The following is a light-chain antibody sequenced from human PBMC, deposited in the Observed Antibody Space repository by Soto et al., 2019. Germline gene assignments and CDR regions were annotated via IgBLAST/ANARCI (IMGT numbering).Light chain of an antibody. V-gene: IGKV4-1*01. CDR3: QQYYSTPYT. CDR1: RSVLYSSNTKNY. Sequence: DIVMTQSPDSLAVSLGERATINCKSSRSVLYSSNTKNYLAWYQQKQGQPPKLLIYWASTRESGVPDRFSGSGSGTDFTLTISSLHAEDVAVYYCQQYYSTPYTFGQGTKLEIK. CDR2: WAS. J-gene: IGKJ2*01.